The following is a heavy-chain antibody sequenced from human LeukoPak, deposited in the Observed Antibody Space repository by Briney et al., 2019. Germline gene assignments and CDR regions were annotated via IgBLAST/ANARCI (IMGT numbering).Heavy chain of an antibody. Sequence: PGGSLRLSCAASGFTLSAYNMNWVRQAPGKGLEWVSYISGGGSTIYYADSVKGRFTISRDNAKNSLYLQMNSLRAEDTAVYYCARDRIVATILFDYWGQGTLVTVSS. CDR2: ISGGGSTI. V-gene: IGHV3-48*04. D-gene: IGHD5-12*01. CDR1: GFTLSAYN. CDR3: ARDRIVATILFDY. J-gene: IGHJ4*02.